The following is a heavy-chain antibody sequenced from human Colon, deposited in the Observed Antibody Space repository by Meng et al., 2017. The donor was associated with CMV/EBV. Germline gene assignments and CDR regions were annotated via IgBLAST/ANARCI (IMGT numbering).Heavy chain of an antibody. CDR3: ARDYVWGSYIHRFDY. V-gene: IGHV1-18*01. J-gene: IGHJ4*02. Sequence: QVQLVQSWVEVKNPGASVKVSFKASGYTFTSYGISWVRQAPGQGLEWMGWISAYNGNTNYAQKLQGRVTMTTDTSTSTAYMELRSLRSDDTAVYYCARDYVWGSYIHRFDYWGQGTLVTVSS. CDR2: ISAYNGNT. D-gene: IGHD3-16*01. CDR1: GYTFTSYG.